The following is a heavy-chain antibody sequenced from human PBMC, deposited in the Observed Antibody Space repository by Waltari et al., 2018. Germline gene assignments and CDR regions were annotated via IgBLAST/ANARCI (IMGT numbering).Heavy chain of an antibody. V-gene: IGHV3-33*01. CDR3: ASPLGAGPASGGDY. J-gene: IGHJ4*02. CDR2: IVYDGSNK. Sequence: QVQLVEYGGGVVQPGRDLRLSCAASGFPFSSDGMHWVRQAPGTGLEWVAVIVYDGSNKYYADSVKGRFTISRDNSKNTLYLQMNSLRAEDTAVYYCASPLGAGPASGGDYWGQGTLVTVSS. CDR1: GFPFSSDG. D-gene: IGHD6-13*01.